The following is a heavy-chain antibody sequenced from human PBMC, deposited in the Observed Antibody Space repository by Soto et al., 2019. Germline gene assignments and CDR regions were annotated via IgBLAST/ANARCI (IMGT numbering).Heavy chain of an antibody. V-gene: IGHV1-18*01. CDR3: ARDPTIFGVVQNYGMDV. CDR2: ISAYNGIT. Sequence: QVQLVQSGAEVKKPGASVKVSCKASGYTFTSYGISWVRQAPGQGLEWMGWISAYNGITNYAQKLHGRVTMTTDTSTSTAYMELRSLRSDDTAVYYCARDPTIFGVVQNYGMDVWGQGTTVTVSS. CDR1: GYTFTSYG. J-gene: IGHJ6*02. D-gene: IGHD3-3*01.